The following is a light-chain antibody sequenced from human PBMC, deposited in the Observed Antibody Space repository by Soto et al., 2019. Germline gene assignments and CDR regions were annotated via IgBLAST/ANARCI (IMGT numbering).Light chain of an antibody. Sequence: EIGLTQSPGTLSLSPGERATLSCRASQSVSSYLAWYQQKPGQAPRLLIYDASNRATGIPARFSGSGSGTDFTLTISSLEPEDFAVYYCQQRSNWPPIPFGQG. CDR1: QSVSSY. V-gene: IGKV3-11*01. CDR2: DAS. CDR3: QQRSNWPPIP. J-gene: IGKJ5*01.